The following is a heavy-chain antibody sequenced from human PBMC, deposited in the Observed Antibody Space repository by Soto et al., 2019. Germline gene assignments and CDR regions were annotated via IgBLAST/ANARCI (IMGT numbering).Heavy chain of an antibody. V-gene: IGHV3-33*01. CDR2: IWYDGSNK. D-gene: IGHD6-6*01. CDR1: GFTFSSYG. Sequence: QVQLVESGGGVVQPGRSLRLSCAASGFTFSSYGMHWVRQAPDKGLEWVAVIWYDGSNKYYADSVKGRFTISRDNSKNTLYLQMNSLRAEDTAVYYCARALIAARFRADDYYYYGMDVWGQGTTVTVSS. CDR3: ARALIAARFRADDYYYYGMDV. J-gene: IGHJ6*02.